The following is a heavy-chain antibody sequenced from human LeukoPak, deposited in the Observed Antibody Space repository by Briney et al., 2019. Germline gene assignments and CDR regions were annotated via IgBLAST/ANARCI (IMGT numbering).Heavy chain of an antibody. J-gene: IGHJ4*02. D-gene: IGHD3-10*01. Sequence: SETLSLTCAVYGGSFSGYYWSWIRQPPGKGLEWIGEINHSRSTNYNPSLKSRVTISVDTSKNQFSLKLSSVNAADTAVYYCARRQYTFYGSGSYYSVQTFDYWGQGTLVTVSS. V-gene: IGHV4-34*01. CDR2: INHSRST. CDR3: ARRQYTFYGSGSYYSVQTFDY. CDR1: GGSFSGYY.